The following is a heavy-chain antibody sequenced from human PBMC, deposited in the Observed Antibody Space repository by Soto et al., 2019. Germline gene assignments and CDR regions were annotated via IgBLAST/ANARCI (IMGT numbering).Heavy chain of an antibody. V-gene: IGHV3-48*04. D-gene: IGHD3-16*01. CDR1: GFTFSSYS. CDR3: VRDQDTYGQAVFNL. J-gene: IGHJ5*02. CDR2: ISSSSSTI. Sequence: PGGSLRLSCAASGFTFSSYSMNWVRQAPGKGLEWVSYISSSSSTIYYADSVKGRFTISRDNAKNSLFLQMNSLRAEDTAIYYCVRDQDTYGQAVFNLWGQGTMVTAPQ.